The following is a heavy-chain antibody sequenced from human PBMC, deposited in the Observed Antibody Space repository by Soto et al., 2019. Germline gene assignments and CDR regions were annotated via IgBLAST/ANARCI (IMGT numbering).Heavy chain of an antibody. CDR2: ISTYNGDT. CDR1: GYTFTTSG. J-gene: IGHJ6*02. V-gene: IGHV1-18*01. Sequence: QVQLVQSGPEVKKPGASVKVSCEASGYTFTTSGISWVRQAPGQGLGWMGWISTYNGDTNSAQKFQGRVTRTADTSTGTVDMELMSLKSDDTAVYYCARQGSWPYYYYGLDVWGQGTTVTVSS. CDR3: ARQGSWPYYYYGLDV. D-gene: IGHD1-26*01.